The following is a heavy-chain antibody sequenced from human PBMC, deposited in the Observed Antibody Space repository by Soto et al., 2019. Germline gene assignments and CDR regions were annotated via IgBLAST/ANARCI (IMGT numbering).Heavy chain of an antibody. CDR1: GYTFTSYG. CDR2: ISAIIGTA. Sequence: ASVKVSCKASGYTFTSYGISWVRQAPGQGLEWMGWISAIIGTANYAQKFQGRVTITADKSTSTAYMELSSLRSEDTAVYYCAIPMVRGVIITDYYYGMDVWGQGTTVTVSS. CDR3: AIPMVRGVIITDYYYGMDV. D-gene: IGHD3-10*01. J-gene: IGHJ6*02. V-gene: IGHV1-69*06.